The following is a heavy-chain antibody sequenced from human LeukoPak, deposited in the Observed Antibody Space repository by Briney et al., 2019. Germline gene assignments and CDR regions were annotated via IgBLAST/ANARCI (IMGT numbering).Heavy chain of an antibody. D-gene: IGHD4-23*01. Sequence: PSETLSLTCAVYGGSFSGYYWSWIRQPPGKGLEWIGEINHSGSTNYNPSLKSRVTISVDTPKNQFSLKLSSVTAADTAVYYCARGRDYGGNSELGDYWGQGTLVTVSS. CDR3: ARGRDYGGNSELGDY. CDR2: INHSGST. V-gene: IGHV4-34*01. J-gene: IGHJ4*02. CDR1: GGSFSGYY.